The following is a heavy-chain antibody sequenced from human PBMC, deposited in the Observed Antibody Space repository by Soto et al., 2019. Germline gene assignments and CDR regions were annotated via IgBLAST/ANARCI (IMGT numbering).Heavy chain of an antibody. CDR3: AHTYSSGWWEGFDY. CDR2: IYWDDDK. CDR1: GFSLSTSGVG. D-gene: IGHD6-19*01. V-gene: IGHV2-5*02. J-gene: IGHJ4*02. Sequence: QITLKESGPTLVKPTQTLTLTCTFSGFSLSTSGVGVGWIRQPPGKALEWLALIYWDDDKRYCPSLKSRLTITKDTSKNQVVLTMTNMDPVDTATYYCAHTYSSGWWEGFDYWGQGTLVTVSS.